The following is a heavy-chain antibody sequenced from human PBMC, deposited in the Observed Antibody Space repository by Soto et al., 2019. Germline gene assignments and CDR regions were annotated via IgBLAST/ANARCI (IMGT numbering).Heavy chain of an antibody. Sequence: QVQLVESGGGVVQPGRSLRLSCAASGFTFSSYAMHWVRQAPGKGLEWVAVISYDGSNKYYADSVKGRFTISRDNSKNTLYLQMNSLRAEDTAVYYCARDRRGVAGYWGQGTLVTVSS. D-gene: IGHD3-10*01. CDR1: GFTFSSYA. CDR2: ISYDGSNK. J-gene: IGHJ4*02. CDR3: ARDRRGVAGY. V-gene: IGHV3-30-3*01.